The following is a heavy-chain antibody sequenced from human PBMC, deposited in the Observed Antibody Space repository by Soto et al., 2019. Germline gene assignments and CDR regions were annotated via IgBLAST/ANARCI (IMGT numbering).Heavy chain of an antibody. CDR1: GGSISSGDCY. CDR3: VRDINCGSDPCYDIH. V-gene: IGHV4-30-4*01. J-gene: IGHJ4*02. D-gene: IGHD2-21*01. Sequence: PPETLSLTRTAPGGSISSGDCYWRCILQPPGKGLEWIGYIHYTGSTYPNPSLKSRVTISVDTSKNQFSLKLSSVTAADTALYYCVRDINCGSDPCYDIHWGQGTLVTVS. CDR2: IHYTGST.